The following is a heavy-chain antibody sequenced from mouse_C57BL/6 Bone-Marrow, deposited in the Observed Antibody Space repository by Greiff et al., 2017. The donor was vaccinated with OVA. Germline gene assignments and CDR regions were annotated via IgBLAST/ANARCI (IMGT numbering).Heavy chain of an antibody. Sequence: EVNVVESGGGLVQPGGSLKLSCAASGFTFSDYYMYWVRQTPEKRLEWVAYISNGGGSTYYPDTVKGRITISRDNAKNTLYLQMSRLKSEDTAMYYCASHYYGRGRGGYAMDYWGQGTSVTVSS. J-gene: IGHJ4*01. CDR1: GFTFSDYY. D-gene: IGHD1-1*01. V-gene: IGHV5-12*01. CDR2: ISNGGGST. CDR3: ASHYYGRGRGGYAMDY.